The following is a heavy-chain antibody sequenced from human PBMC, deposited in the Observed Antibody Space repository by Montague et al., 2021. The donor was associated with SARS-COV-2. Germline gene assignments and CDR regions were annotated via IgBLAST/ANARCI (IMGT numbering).Heavy chain of an antibody. D-gene: IGHD6-13*01. CDR3: AHRGGSSRTKPYFDY. CDR1: GFSLSTSGEA. V-gene: IGHV2-5*02. Sequence: PALVKPTQTLTLTCTLSGFSLSTSGEAVGWIRQPPGKALEWLALIYWDDDKRYSPSLKSRLTITKDTSKNQVVLTMTNMDPVDTATYYCAHRGGSSRTKPYFDYWGQGTLVTVSS. CDR2: IYWDDDK. J-gene: IGHJ4*02.